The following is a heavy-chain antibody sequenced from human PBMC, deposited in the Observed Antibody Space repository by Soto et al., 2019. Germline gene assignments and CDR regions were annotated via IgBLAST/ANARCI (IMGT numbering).Heavy chain of an antibody. Sequence: ASVKVSCKASGYTFTSYYMHWVRQAPGQGLEWMGIINPSGGSTSYAQKFQGRVTMTRDTSTSTVYMELSSLRSEDTAVYYCARDARRYYYCYGMDVWGQGTTVTVSS. CDR2: INPSGGST. CDR3: ARDARRYYYCYGMDV. V-gene: IGHV1-46*01. J-gene: IGHJ6*02. CDR1: GYTFTSYY.